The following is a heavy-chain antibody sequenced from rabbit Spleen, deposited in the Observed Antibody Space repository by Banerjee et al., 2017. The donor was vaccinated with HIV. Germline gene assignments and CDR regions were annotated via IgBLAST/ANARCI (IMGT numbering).Heavy chain of an antibody. CDR1: GFSFSNSYL. CDR3: ARDISGHDYFNL. D-gene: IGHD3-1*01. V-gene: IGHV1S45*01. J-gene: IGHJ4*01. Sequence: QEQLEESGGGLVKPEGSLTLTCKASGFSFSNSYLICWVRQAPGKGLEWIGCMNSGSGSTWYASWAKGRFTFSKTSSTTMTLQMTSLTAADTATYFCARDISGHDYFNLWGQGTLVTVS. CDR2: MNSGSGST.